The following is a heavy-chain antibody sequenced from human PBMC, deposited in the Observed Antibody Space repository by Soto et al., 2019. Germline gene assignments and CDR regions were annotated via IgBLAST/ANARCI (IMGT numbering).Heavy chain of an antibody. CDR2: ISAYSGNT. Sequence: ASVKVSCKASGYTFTSYGISWVRQAPGQGLEWMGWISAYSGNTNYAQKLQGRVTMTTDTSTSTAYMELRSLRSGDTAVYYCARDTPSYDYVWGSYQSFDYWGQGTLVTVSS. CDR3: ARDTPSYDYVWGSYQSFDY. CDR1: GYTFTSYG. D-gene: IGHD3-16*02. V-gene: IGHV1-18*01. J-gene: IGHJ4*02.